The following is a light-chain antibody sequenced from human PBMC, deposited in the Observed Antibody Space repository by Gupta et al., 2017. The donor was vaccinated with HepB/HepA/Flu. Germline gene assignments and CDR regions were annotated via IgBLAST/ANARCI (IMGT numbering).Light chain of an antibody. Sequence: DIVMTQSPLSLPVTPGEPASISCRSSQGLLQSNGYNYLDWYLQKPGQSPQLLIYLGSSRASGVPDRFSGTGSGADLTLKISMVEAEDVGVYYSMQGLQTPYTFGQGTKLEIK. CDR3: MQGLQTPYT. CDR1: QGLLQSNGYNY. CDR2: LGS. V-gene: IGKV2-28*01. J-gene: IGKJ2*01.